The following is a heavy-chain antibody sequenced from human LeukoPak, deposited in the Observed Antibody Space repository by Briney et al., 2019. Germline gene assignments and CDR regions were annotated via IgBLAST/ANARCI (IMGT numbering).Heavy chain of an antibody. V-gene: IGHV5-51*01. CDR3: ARRPHYVLWAGRGDGAFDI. Sequence: GESLKISCTGSTDTFTNYYIVWVRQLPGNGLEWLGTINPPDSETTYNPSFEGHVSISADKSISTSYLQWTELKASDTATFYCARRPHYVLWAGRGDGAFDIWGQGTMVTVSS. J-gene: IGHJ3*02. D-gene: IGHD3-10*02. CDR2: INPPDSET. CDR1: TDTFTNYY.